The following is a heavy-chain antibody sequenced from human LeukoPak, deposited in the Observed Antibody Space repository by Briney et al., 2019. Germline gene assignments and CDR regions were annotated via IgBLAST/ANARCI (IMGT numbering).Heavy chain of an antibody. Sequence: ASVKVSCKASGYTFTSYGISWVRQAPGQGLEWMGWISAYNGNTNYAQKLQGRVTMTTDTSTSTAYMELRSLRSDDTAVYYCARESRSSGWYRWRGYFDYWGQGTLVTVSS. J-gene: IGHJ4*02. CDR3: ARESRSSGWYRWRGYFDY. V-gene: IGHV1-18*01. D-gene: IGHD6-19*01. CDR1: GYTFTSYG. CDR2: ISAYNGNT.